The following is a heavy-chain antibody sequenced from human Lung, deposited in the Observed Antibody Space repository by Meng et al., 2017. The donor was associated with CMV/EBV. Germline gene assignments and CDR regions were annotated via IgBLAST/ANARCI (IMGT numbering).Heavy chain of an antibody. CDR2: IIPIFGTA. V-gene: IGHV1-69*05. CDR1: GGTFSSYA. J-gene: IGHJ6*02. Sequence: SXXVSXKASGGTFSSYAISWVRQAPGQGLEWMGGIIPIFGTANYAQKFQGRVTITTDESTSTAYMELSSLRSEDTAVYYCARGSEESGYYYYYGMDVWGQGTXVNGAS. D-gene: IGHD3-3*01. CDR3: ARGSEESGYYYYYGMDV.